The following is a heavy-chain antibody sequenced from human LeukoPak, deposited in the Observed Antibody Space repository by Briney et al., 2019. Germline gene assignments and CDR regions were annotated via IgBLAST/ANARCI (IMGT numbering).Heavy chain of an antibody. CDR2: ISGYNDNT. V-gene: IGHV1-18*01. J-gene: IGHJ4*02. Sequence: ASVKVSCKAFGYTFTSYGISWVRQAPGQGLEWMGWISGYNDNTNYAQKLQGRVTMTTDTSTSTAYMELRSLRSDDTAVYYCARGPTVVLRYFDWSRYFDYWGQGTLVTVSS. CDR1: GYTFTSYG. CDR3: ARGPTVVLRYFDWSRYFDY. D-gene: IGHD3-9*01.